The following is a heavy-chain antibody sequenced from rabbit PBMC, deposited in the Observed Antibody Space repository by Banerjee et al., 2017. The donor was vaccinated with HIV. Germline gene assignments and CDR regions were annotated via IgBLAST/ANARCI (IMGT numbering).Heavy chain of an antibody. Sequence: QSLEESGGDLVKPGASLTLTCTASGIDFNNYYYVCWVRQAPGKGLEWITCIDTGSGSTYYASWAKGRFTITRSTSLNTVTLQLNSLTAADTATYFCTRNYIYNHLNLWGQGTLVTVS. V-gene: IGHV1S43*01. CDR2: IDTGSGST. D-gene: IGHD1-1*01. J-gene: IGHJ3*01. CDR1: GIDFNNYYY. CDR3: TRNYIYNHLNL.